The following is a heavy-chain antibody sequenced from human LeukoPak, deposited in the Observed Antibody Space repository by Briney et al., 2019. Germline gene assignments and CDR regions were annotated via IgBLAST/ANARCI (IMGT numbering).Heavy chain of an antibody. CDR1: GYTFTGYY. V-gene: IGHV1-2*02. CDR2: INPNSGGT. Sequence: ASVKVSCKASGYTFTGYYMHWVRHAPGQGLEWMGWINPNSGGTNYAQKFQGRVTMTRDTSISTAYMELSRLRSDDTAVYYCAILGGVRGTKRAFDIWGQGTMVTVSS. D-gene: IGHD3-10*01. J-gene: IGHJ3*02. CDR3: AILGGVRGTKRAFDI.